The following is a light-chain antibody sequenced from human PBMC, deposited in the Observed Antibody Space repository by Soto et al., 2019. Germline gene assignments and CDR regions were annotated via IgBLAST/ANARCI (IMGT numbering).Light chain of an antibody. CDR3: QQYKSYPWT. V-gene: IGKV1-5*03. CDR2: KAS. Sequence: DIQMTQSPSTLSASVGDRVTITCRASQSISSWLAWYQQKPGKAPKLLIYKASSLECGVPSRFSGSGCGTEFTLTISSLQPDDFATYYCQQYKSYPWTFGQGTKVEIK. CDR1: QSISSW. J-gene: IGKJ1*01.